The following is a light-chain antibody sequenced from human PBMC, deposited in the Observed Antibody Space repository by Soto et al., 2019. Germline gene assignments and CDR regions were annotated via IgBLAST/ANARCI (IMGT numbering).Light chain of an antibody. Sequence: VVLPQSQNTLSLSPGERATLSFRAIQSISSNYLAWYQQRPGQAPRLLIYGASSRATGIPDRFCGSGSGTDFTLTISRLEPEDFAVYYCQQYGSSPRTFGQGTKVDIK. CDR2: GAS. J-gene: IGKJ1*01. CDR3: QQYGSSPRT. V-gene: IGKV3-20*01. CDR1: QSISSNY.